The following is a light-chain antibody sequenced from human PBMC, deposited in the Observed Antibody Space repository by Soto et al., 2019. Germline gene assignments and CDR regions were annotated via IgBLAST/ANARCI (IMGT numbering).Light chain of an antibody. CDR1: QSVSRSY. J-gene: IGKJ1*01. Sequence: EIVLTQSPGTLSLSPGDRATLSCRASQSVSRSYLGWYQQKPGQAPRLLMYGASIRAAGVPDRFSGSGSGTEFNPPLRRPEPEDFTVYYCHHYETFGQGTKVEIK. CDR2: GAS. CDR3: HHYET. V-gene: IGKV3-20*01.